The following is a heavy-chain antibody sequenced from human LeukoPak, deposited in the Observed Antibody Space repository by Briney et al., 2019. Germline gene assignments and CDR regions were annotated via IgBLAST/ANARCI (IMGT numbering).Heavy chain of an antibody. CDR2: INWNGGST. CDR1: GFTFDDYG. V-gene: IGHV3-20*04. CDR3: ARTGYSSSWYLWGPDY. D-gene: IGHD6-13*01. J-gene: IGHJ4*02. Sequence: GGSLRLSCAASGFTFDDYGMSWVRQAPGKGLEWVSGINWNGGSTGYADSVKGRFTISRDNAKNSLYLQMNSLRAEDTALYYCARTGYSSSWYLWGPDYWGQGTLVTVSS.